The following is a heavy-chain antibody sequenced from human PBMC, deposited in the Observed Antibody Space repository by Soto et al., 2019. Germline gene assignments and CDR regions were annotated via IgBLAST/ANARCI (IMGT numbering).Heavy chain of an antibody. CDR3: VRENYYYGMDV. CDR2: INAGGST. CDR1: GFDASVNY. J-gene: IGHJ6*02. Sequence: GGSLRLSCAASGFDASVNYMTWVRQAAGKGLEWVSVINAGGSTFYADSVEGRFTISRDNSKNTLYLQMNSLRVEDTAMYYCVRENYYYGMDVWGQGTTVTVSS. V-gene: IGHV3-66*01.